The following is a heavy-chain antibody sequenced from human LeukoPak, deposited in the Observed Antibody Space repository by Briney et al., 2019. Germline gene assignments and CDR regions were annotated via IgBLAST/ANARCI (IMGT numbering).Heavy chain of an antibody. CDR1: GGSISSSSYY. Sequence: PSETLSLTCTVSGGSISSSSYYWGWIRQPPGKGLEWIGSIYYSGSTYYNPSLKSRVTMSVDTSRNQFSLKLSSVTAADTAVYYCARRNGSHDYWGQGTLVTVSS. V-gene: IGHV4-39*01. CDR2: IYYSGST. CDR3: ARRNGSHDY. J-gene: IGHJ4*02. D-gene: IGHD2-8*01.